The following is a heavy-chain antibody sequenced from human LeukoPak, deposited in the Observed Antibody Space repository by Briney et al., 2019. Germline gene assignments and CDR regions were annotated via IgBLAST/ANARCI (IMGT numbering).Heavy chain of an antibody. J-gene: IGHJ4*02. CDR1: DFTSNAYT. CDR2: ISSSRTYI. CDR3: ARDSDYGDYLDH. D-gene: IGHD4/OR15-4a*01. V-gene: IGHV3-21*06. Sequence: PGGSLRLSCSASDFTSNAYTWNWIGLAPGKGLEWVSSISSSRTYIYYADSVKGRFTISRDNAKNSLYLQMNSLRAEDTALYFCARDSDYGDYLDHWGQGTLVTVSS.